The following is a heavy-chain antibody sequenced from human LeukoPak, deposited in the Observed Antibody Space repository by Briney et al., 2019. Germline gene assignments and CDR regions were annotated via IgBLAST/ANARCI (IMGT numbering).Heavy chain of an antibody. V-gene: IGHV3-30-3*01. Sequence: GGSLRLSCAASGFTFSSYAMHWVRQAPGKGLEWVAVISYDGSNKYYADSVKGRFTISRDNSKNTLYLQMNSLRAEDTAVYYCARDDDAFDIWGQGTMVTVSS. J-gene: IGHJ3*02. CDR3: ARDDDAFDI. CDR2: ISYDGSNK. CDR1: GFTFSSYA.